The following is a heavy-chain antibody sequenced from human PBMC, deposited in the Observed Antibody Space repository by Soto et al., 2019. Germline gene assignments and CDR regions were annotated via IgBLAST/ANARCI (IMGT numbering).Heavy chain of an antibody. Sequence: KPSETLSLTCTVSGGSISSGGYYWSWIRQHPGKGLEWIGYIYYSGSTYYNPSLKSRVTISVDTSKNQFSLKLSSVTAADTAVYYCARISSFRADYWGQGTLVTVSS. CDR1: GGSISSGGYY. D-gene: IGHD6-6*01. CDR2: IYYSGST. CDR3: ARISSFRADY. V-gene: IGHV4-31*03. J-gene: IGHJ4*02.